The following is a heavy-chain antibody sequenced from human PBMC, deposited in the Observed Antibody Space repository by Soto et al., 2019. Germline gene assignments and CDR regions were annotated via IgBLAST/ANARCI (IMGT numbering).Heavy chain of an antibody. D-gene: IGHD5-18*01. V-gene: IGHV3-33*01. CDR2: IWYDGSNK. CDR1: GFTFSSYG. Sequence: QAQLVESGGGVVQPGRSLRLSCAASGFTFSSYGMHWVRQAPGKGLEWVAVIWYDGSNKYYADSVKGRFTISRDNSKNTLYLQMNSLRAEDTAVYYCARGVYGYDAFDIWGQGTIVTVSS. J-gene: IGHJ3*02. CDR3: ARGVYGYDAFDI.